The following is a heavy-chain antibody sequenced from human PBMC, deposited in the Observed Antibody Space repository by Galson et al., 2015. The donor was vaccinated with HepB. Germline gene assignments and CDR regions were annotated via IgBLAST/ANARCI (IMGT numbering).Heavy chain of an antibody. V-gene: IGHV3-30-3*01. Sequence: SLRLSCAASGFTFSTFAIHWVRQAPGKGLEWVAVISYDGSSEYYADSVKGRFTISRDNSKNTLYLQMNSLRAEDTAVFYCARGPTAIGPSLYGMDVWGQGTTVTVSS. CDR2: ISYDGSSE. D-gene: IGHD2-21*02. CDR3: ARGPTAIGPSLYGMDV. CDR1: GFTFSTFA. J-gene: IGHJ6*02.